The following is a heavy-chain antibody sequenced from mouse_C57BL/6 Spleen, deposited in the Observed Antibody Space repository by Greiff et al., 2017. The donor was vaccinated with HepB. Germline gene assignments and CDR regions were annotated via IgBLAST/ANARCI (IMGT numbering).Heavy chain of an antibody. V-gene: IGHV1-80*01. J-gene: IGHJ2*01. CDR2: IYPGYGDT. CDR1: GYAFSSYW. D-gene: IGHD1-1*01. Sequence: VQLQQSGAELVKPGASVKISCKASGYAFSSYWMNWVKQRPGKGLEWIGQIYPGYGDTNYNGKFKGQATLTADKSSSTAYMQLRSLTSEYSAVYFCARSLITTVVADYFDYWGQGTTLTVSS. CDR3: ARSLITTVVADYFDY.